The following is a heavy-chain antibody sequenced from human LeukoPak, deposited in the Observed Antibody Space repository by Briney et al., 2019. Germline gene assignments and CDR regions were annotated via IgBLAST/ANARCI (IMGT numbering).Heavy chain of an antibody. CDR3: AKDRDTAMEIDQ. CDR2: IWYDGTNK. J-gene: IGHJ4*02. V-gene: IGHV3-33*03. Sequence: GGSLRLPCAASGFTFSRYGMHWVRQAPGKGLEWVAVIWYDGTNKYYADSVKGRFTISRDNSKNTLCLQMNSLRAEDTAMYYCAKDRDTAMEIDQWGQGILVTVSS. CDR1: GFTFSRYG. D-gene: IGHD5-18*01.